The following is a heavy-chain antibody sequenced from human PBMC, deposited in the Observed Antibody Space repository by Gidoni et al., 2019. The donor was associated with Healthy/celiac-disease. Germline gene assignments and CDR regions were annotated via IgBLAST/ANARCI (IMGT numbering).Heavy chain of an antibody. Sequence: QVQLVESGGGVVQPGRSLRLSCAASGFTFSSYAMHWVRQAPGKGLEWVAVISYDGSNKYYADSVKGRFTISRDNSKNTLYLQMNSLRAEDTAVYYCARGKAVLRFLEWLDMDVWGQGTTVTVSS. D-gene: IGHD3-3*01. V-gene: IGHV3-30*04. CDR1: GFTFSSYA. CDR3: ARGKAVLRFLEWLDMDV. CDR2: ISYDGSNK. J-gene: IGHJ6*02.